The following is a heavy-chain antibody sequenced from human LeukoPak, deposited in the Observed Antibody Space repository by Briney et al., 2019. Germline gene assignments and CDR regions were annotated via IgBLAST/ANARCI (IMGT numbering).Heavy chain of an antibody. CDR1: GGSFSGYY. V-gene: IGHV4-34*01. CDR2: INHSGST. J-gene: IGHJ5*02. CDR3: ASGRGSFDP. Sequence: PSETLSLTCAVYGGSFSGYYWSWIRQPPGKGLEWIGEINHSGSTNYNPSLKSRVTISVDTPKNQFSLKLSSVTAADTAVYYCASGRGSFDPWGQGTLVTVSS.